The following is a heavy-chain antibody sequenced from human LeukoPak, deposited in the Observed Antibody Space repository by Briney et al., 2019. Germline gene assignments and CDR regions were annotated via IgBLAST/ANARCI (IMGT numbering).Heavy chain of an antibody. CDR1: GYSFISYW. V-gene: IGHV5-51*01. D-gene: IGHD4-23*01. Sequence: GESLQISCQGSGYSFISYWIGWVRQMPGKGLEWMGIIYPGDSDTRYSPSFQGQVTISADRSISTAYLQWSSLKASDIATYYCARWDDYGGNSGGIDHWGQGTLVTVSS. CDR2: IYPGDSDT. J-gene: IGHJ4*02. CDR3: ARWDDYGGNSGGIDH.